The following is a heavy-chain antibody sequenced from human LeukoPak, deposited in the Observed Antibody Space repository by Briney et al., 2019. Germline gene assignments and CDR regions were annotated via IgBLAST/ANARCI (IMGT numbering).Heavy chain of an antibody. J-gene: IGHJ1*01. D-gene: IGHD3-10*01. CDR2: IYPGDSDT. CDR3: ARLAFGMVRGVRYFQH. V-gene: IGHV5-51*01. Sequence: PGESLKISCKGSGYSFTSYWIGWVRQMPGKGLEWMGIIYPGDSDTRYSPPFQGQVTISADKSISTAYLQWSSLKASDTAMYYCARLAFGMVRGVRYFQHWGQGTLVTVSS. CDR1: GYSFTSYW.